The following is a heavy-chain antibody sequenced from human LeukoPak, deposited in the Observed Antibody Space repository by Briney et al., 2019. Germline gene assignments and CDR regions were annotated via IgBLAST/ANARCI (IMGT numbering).Heavy chain of an antibody. CDR2: IYHSGST. D-gene: IGHD4-17*01. CDR1: GGSISSGYY. V-gene: IGHV4-38-2*02. CDR3: ASDGGSTAYFDY. Sequence: SETLSLTCTVSGGSISSGYYWGWIRQPPGKGLEWIGSIYHSGSTYYNPSLKSRVTISVDTSKNQFSLKLSSVTAADTAVYYCASDGGSTAYFDYWGQGTLVTVSS. J-gene: IGHJ4*02.